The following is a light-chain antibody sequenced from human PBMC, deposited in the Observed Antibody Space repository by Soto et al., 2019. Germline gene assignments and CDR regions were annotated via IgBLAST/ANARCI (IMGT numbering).Light chain of an antibody. CDR3: KQLACSPWT. Sequence: IQMTQSPSTLSASVGDRVTITCRASQSISSYLAWYQQKPGKAPNLLIYKASTLESGVPSRFSGSGSGTEFTLTISSLQPDDFASYYCKQLACSPWTFGQGTKVEIK. CDR2: KAS. J-gene: IGKJ1*01. V-gene: IGKV1-5*03. CDR1: QSISSY.